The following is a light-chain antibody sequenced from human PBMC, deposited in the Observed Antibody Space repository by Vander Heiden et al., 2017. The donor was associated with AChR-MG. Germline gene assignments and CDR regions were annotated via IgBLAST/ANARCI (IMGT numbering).Light chain of an antibody. Sequence: SYELTQPPSVSVSPGHTVRITCSGDALPKKYAYWYQQKSGQAPVLVIYEDSKRPSGIPERFSGSSSGTMATLTISGAQVEDGADYYCYSTDSSGNHRVFGGGTKLTVL. V-gene: IGLV3-10*01. CDR3: YSTDSSGNHRV. CDR1: ALPKKY. CDR2: EDS. J-gene: IGLJ3*02.